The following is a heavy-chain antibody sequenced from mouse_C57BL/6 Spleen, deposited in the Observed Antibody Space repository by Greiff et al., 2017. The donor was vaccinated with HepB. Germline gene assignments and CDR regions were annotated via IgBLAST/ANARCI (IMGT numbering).Heavy chain of an antibody. J-gene: IGHJ3*01. D-gene: IGHD2-5*01. CDR1: GFNIKDYY. V-gene: IGHV14-1*01. CDR2: IDPEDGDT. CDR3: TTYPSYYSNHEGFAY. Sequence: EVKLMESGAELVRPGASVKLSCTASGFNIKDYYMHWVKQRPEQGLEWIGRIDPEDGDTEYAPKFQGKATMTADTSSNTAYLQLSSLTSEDTAVYYCTTYPSYYSNHEGFAYWGQGTLVTVSA.